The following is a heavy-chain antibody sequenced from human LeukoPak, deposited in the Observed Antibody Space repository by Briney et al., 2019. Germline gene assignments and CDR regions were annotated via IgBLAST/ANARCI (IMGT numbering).Heavy chain of an antibody. CDR1: GYTFTSYD. CDR3: ARAGRHYDSSGSSWFDP. Sequence: ASVKVSCKASGYTFTSYDINWVRQATGQGLEWMGWMNPNRGNTGYARKFQGRVTMTRNTSISTAYMELSSLRSEDTAVYYCARAGRHYDSSGSSWFDPWGQGTLVTVSS. V-gene: IGHV1-8*01. J-gene: IGHJ5*02. D-gene: IGHD3-22*01. CDR2: MNPNRGNT.